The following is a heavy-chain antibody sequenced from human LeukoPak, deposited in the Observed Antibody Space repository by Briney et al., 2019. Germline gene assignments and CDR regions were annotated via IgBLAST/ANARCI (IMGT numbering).Heavy chain of an antibody. CDR2: ISYDETKK. D-gene: IGHD3-9*01. V-gene: IGHV3-30*18. J-gene: IGHJ3*02. CDR3: ANLDLYYDILTGYSDNVYDI. Sequence: PGRSLRLSCAASGFTFTNYGMHWVRQAPGKGLEWVAAISYDETKKYYADSVRGRFTLSRDNSKNTVYLQMKSLRADDTVVYYCANLDLYYDILTGYSDNVYDIWGQGTMVSVSS. CDR1: GFTFTNYG.